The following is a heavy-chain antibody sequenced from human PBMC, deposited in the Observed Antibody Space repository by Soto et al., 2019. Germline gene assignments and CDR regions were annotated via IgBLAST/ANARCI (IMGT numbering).Heavy chain of an antibody. Sequence: SETLSLTCNVSGRSISNYHWSWIRQPPGKGLEWIGYINNSGSTNYNPSLKSRVTISVDTSNNQISLKVTSVTAADTAVYYCAATPRYWGQGTQVTVSS. CDR1: GRSISNYH. D-gene: IGHD1-26*01. J-gene: IGHJ4*02. CDR3: AATPRY. V-gene: IGHV4-59*01. CDR2: INNSGST.